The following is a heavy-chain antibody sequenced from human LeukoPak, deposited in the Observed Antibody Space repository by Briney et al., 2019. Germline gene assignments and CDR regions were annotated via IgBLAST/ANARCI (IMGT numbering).Heavy chain of an antibody. V-gene: IGHV4-59*08. CDR3: AGSYSYGSKNADY. Sequence: SETLSLTCSVSGDSISNFYWNWIRQPPGKRLEWIGNIHYSGNSNYNPSLQSRVTISIDTSRKQLFLKLSSVTAADTAVYYCAGSYSYGSKNADYWGQGTLVTVSS. D-gene: IGHD5-18*01. J-gene: IGHJ4*02. CDR1: GDSISNFY. CDR2: IHYSGNS.